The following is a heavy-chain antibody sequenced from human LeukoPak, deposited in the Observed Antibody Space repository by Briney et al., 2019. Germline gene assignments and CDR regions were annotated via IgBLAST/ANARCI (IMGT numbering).Heavy chain of an antibody. V-gene: IGHV4-61*02. CDR2: IYTSGST. J-gene: IGHJ4*02. D-gene: IGHD6-19*01. CDR1: GGSISSGSYY. CDR3: ARGGGWSPYYFDY. Sequence: SQTLSLTCTVSGGSISSGSYYWSWIRQPAGKGLEWIGRIYTSGSTNYNPSLKSRVTISVDTSKNQFSLKLGSVTTADTAVYYCARGGGWSPYYFDYWGQGILVTVSS.